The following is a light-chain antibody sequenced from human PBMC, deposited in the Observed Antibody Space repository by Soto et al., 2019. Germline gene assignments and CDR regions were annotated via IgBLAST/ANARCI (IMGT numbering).Light chain of an antibody. CDR3: CSYAGSYNLV. CDR2: DVS. V-gene: IGLV2-11*01. J-gene: IGLJ2*01. Sequence: QSALTQPRSVSGSPGQSVTISCTGTSSDVGGYNYVSWYQLHPGKAPQLMIYDVSKRPSGVPDRFSGSKSGNTASLTISGLQAEDEADYYCCSYAGSYNLVFGGGTTLTVL. CDR1: SSDVGGYNY.